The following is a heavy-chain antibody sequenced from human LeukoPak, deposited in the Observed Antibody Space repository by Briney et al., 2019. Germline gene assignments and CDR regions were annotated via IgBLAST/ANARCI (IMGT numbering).Heavy chain of an antibody. CDR2: INPNSGGT. Sequence: ASVKVSCKASGYTFTGYYMHWVRQAPGQGLEWMGWINPNSGGTNYAQKFQGRVTMTRDTSISTAYMELSRLRSDDTAVYYCAREGPQGYCSGGSCYGDAFDIWGQGTMVTVSS. D-gene: IGHD2-15*01. J-gene: IGHJ3*02. V-gene: IGHV1-2*02. CDR3: AREGPQGYCSGGSCYGDAFDI. CDR1: GYTFTGYY.